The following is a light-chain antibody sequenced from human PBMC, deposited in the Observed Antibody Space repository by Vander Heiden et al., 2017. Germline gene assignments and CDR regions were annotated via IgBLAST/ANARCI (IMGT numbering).Light chain of an antibody. J-gene: IGLJ3*02. Sequence: QSVLTPPPSASGTPGQRVTISCSGSSSNIGSNTVNWYQQLPGTAPKPPIYINNQRPSGVPDRFSGSKSGTSASAAISGLQAEDEGDYYCAASDDSMNGQNWGFGGGTKLTVL. V-gene: IGLV1-44*01. CDR3: AASDDSMNGQNWG. CDR1: SSNIGSNT. CDR2: INN.